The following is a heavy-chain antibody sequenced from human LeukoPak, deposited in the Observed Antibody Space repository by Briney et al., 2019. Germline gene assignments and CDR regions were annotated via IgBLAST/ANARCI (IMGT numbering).Heavy chain of an antibody. CDR1: GGSISSSSYY. J-gene: IGHJ4*02. CDR2: IYYSGST. Sequence: PSETLSLTCTVSGGSISSSSYYWGWIRQPPGKGLEWIGSIYYSGSTYYNPSLKSRVTISVDTSKNQFSLKLSSVTAADTAVYYCAISPVGGWYFYWGQGTLVTVSS. D-gene: IGHD6-19*01. CDR3: AISPVGGWYFY. V-gene: IGHV4-39*07.